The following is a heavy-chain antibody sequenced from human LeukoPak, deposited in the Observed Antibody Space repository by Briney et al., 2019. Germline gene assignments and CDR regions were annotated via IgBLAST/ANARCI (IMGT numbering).Heavy chain of an antibody. J-gene: IGHJ6*03. CDR2: ISYSGST. D-gene: IGHD3-10*01. CDR3: ARGEYYYGSGSYLTYYMDV. V-gene: IGHV4-39*07. CDR1: GASIGNNIYY. Sequence: SETLSLTCTVSGASIGNNIYYWGWIRQPPGKGLEWIGSISYSGSTYYNPSLKSRVTISVDTSKNQFSLKLSSVTAADTAVYYCARGEYYYGSGSYLTYYMDVWGKGTTVTVSS.